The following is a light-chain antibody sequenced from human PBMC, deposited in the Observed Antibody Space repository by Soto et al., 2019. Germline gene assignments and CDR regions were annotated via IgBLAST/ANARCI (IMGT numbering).Light chain of an antibody. CDR2: GAS. CDR3: QQFNDWPRT. CDR1: QSVSSN. J-gene: IGKJ1*01. Sequence: EVVLTQSPGTLSLSPGERATLSCRASQSVSSNLAWYQQKPGQAPRLLIYGASTRATDIPARFSGSGSGTEFTLTISSLQSEDLAVYYCQQFNDWPRTFGQGTRVEIK. V-gene: IGKV3-15*01.